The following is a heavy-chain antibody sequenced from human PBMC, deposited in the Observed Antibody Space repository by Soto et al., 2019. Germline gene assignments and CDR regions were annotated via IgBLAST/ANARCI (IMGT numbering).Heavy chain of an antibody. J-gene: IGHJ4*02. Sequence: GGSLRLSCAASGFTFSSYGMHWVRQAPGKGLEWVAVISYDGSNKYYADSVKGRFTISRDNSKNTLYLQMNSLRAEDTAVYYCAKGGRYYGSGSYSHFDYWGQGTLVTVSS. CDR2: ISYDGSNK. D-gene: IGHD3-10*01. CDR3: AKGGRYYGSGSYSHFDY. CDR1: GFTFSSYG. V-gene: IGHV3-30*18.